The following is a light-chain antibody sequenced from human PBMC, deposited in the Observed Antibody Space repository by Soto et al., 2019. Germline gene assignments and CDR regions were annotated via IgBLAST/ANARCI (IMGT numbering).Light chain of an antibody. CDR2: AAS. CDR1: HGISSY. Sequence: DIQVTQSPSTLSGSVGDRVTITCRASHGISSYLAWYQQKPGKAPKLLIYAASTLQSGVPSRFSGSGSGTEFTLTISSLQPEDFATYYCQQFNSYPITFGQGTRLEIK. J-gene: IGKJ5*01. V-gene: IGKV1-9*01. CDR3: QQFNSYPIT.